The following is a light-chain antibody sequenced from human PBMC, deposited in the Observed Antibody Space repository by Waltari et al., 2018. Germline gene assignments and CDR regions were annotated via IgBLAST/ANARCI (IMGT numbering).Light chain of an antibody. CDR1: QSVLYSSKNKDY. V-gene: IGKV4-1*01. CDR3: QQYYSTPWT. Sequence: DIVMTQSPDSLAVSLGERATIHCKSSQSVLYSSKNKDYLAWYQQKPGQPPKLLIYWASTRESGVPDRFSGSGSGTDFTLTISSLQAEDVAVYYCQQYYSTPWTFGLGTKVEIK. J-gene: IGKJ1*01. CDR2: WAS.